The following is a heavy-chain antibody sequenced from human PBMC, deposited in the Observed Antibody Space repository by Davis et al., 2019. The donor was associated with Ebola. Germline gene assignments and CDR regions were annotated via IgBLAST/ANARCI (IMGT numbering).Heavy chain of an antibody. V-gene: IGHV4-38-2*02. CDR3: ARALYYYGSGSYNTFDI. CDR2: IYHSGST. Sequence: PSETLSLTCTVSGYSISSGYYWGWIRQPPGKGLEWIGSIYHSGSTYYNPSLKSRVTISVDTSKNQFSLNLSSVTAADTAVYYCARALYYYGSGSYNTFDIWGQGTMVTVSS. D-gene: IGHD3-10*01. CDR1: GYSISSGYY. J-gene: IGHJ3*02.